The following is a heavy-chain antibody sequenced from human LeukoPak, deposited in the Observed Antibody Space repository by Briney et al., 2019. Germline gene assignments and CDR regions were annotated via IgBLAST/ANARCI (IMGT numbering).Heavy chain of an antibody. CDR2: IYTSGST. D-gene: IGHD2-15*01. Sequence: PSQTLSLTCTVSGGSISSGSYYWSWIRQPAGKGLEWIGRIYTSGSTNYNPSLKSRVTISVDTSKNQFSLKLSSVTAADTAVYYCARDELGYCSGGGSCSYFDYWGQGTLVTVSS. CDR1: GGSISSGSYY. V-gene: IGHV4-61*02. J-gene: IGHJ4*02. CDR3: ARDELGYCSGGGSCSYFDY.